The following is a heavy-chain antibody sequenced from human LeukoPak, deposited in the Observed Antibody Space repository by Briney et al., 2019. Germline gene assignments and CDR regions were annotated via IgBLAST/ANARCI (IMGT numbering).Heavy chain of an antibody. Sequence: SETLSLTCAVYGGSFSGYYWSWIRQPPVKGLEWIGEINHSGSTNYNPSLKSRVTISVDTSKSQFSLKLSSVTAADTAVYYCARATVTTRWFDPWGQGTLVTVSS. D-gene: IGHD4-17*01. CDR2: INHSGST. CDR1: GGSFSGYY. V-gene: IGHV4-34*01. CDR3: ARATVTTRWFDP. J-gene: IGHJ5*02.